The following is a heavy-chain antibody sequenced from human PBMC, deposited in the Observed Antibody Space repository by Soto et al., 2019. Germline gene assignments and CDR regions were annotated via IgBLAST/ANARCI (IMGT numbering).Heavy chain of an antibody. V-gene: IGHV1-18*01. CDR2: ISAYNGNT. J-gene: IGHJ6*02. Sequence: QVQLVQSGAEVKKPGASVKVSCKASGYTFTSYGISWVRQAPGQGLEWMGWISAYNGNTNYAQKLEGRVTMTPDTSPSTAYMELRSLRSDDTAVYYCARREEWVGNGTRGFYGMDVWGQGTTVTVSS. CDR1: GYTFTSYG. D-gene: IGHD1-7*01. CDR3: ARREEWVGNGTRGFYGMDV.